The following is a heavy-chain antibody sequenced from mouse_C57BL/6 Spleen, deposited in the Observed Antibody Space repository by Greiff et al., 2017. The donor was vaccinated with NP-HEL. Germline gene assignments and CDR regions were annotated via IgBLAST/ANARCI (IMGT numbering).Heavy chain of an antibody. CDR3: ARMYYGSSYVDY. CDR2: IDPSDSYT. D-gene: IGHD1-1*01. V-gene: IGHV1-69*01. J-gene: IGHJ2*01. CDR1: GYTFTSYW. Sequence: QVQLQQPGAELVMPGASVKLSCKASGYTFTSYWMHWVKQRPGQGLEWIGEIDPSDSYTNYNQKFKGKSTLTVDKSSSTAYMQLSSLTSEDSAVYYCARMYYGSSYVDYWGQGTTLTVSS.